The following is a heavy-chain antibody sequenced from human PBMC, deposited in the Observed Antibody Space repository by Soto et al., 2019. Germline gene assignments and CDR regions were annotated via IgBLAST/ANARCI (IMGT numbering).Heavy chain of an antibody. CDR3: AREFITMVRGVIRYYGMDV. D-gene: IGHD3-10*01. Sequence: QVQLQESGPGLVKPSETLSLTCTVSGGSVSSGSYYWSWIRQPPGKGLEWIGYIYYSGSTNYNPSLKHQVAIAVGTSKDQFSLKLIAVTAADTAVYYCAREFITMVRGVIRYYGMDVWGQGTTVTVSS. CDR2: IYYSGST. CDR1: GGSVSSGSYY. V-gene: IGHV4-61*01. J-gene: IGHJ6*02.